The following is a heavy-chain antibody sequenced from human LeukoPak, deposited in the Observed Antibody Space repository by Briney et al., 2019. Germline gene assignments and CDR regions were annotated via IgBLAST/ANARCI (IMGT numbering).Heavy chain of an antibody. CDR3: ARDGSIAAAGNYYYYMDV. D-gene: IGHD6-13*01. Sequence: GASVKVSCKTSGYTFTGYYVHWVRQAPGQGRECMGWINPNSGGTNYAQKFRGRATMTRDTSISTAYMELSRLRSDDTAVYYCARDGSIAAAGNYYYYMDVWGKGTTVTISS. CDR2: INPNSGGT. V-gene: IGHV1-2*02. J-gene: IGHJ6*03. CDR1: GYTFTGYY.